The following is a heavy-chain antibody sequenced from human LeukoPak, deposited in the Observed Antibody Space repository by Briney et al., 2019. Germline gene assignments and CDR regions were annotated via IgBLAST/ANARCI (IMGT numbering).Heavy chain of an antibody. CDR3: ARLTGARTIYDY. D-gene: IGHD1-26*01. V-gene: IGHV3-7*01. CDR1: VFTFRTYW. Sequence: GGSLRLSCAASVFTFRTYWISWVRQAPGKGLEWVASINQGGSETYYVESVKGRFTISRDNAMNSFFLQMNSLRAEDTAAYYCARLTGARTIYDYWGQGTLVTVSS. J-gene: IGHJ4*02. CDR2: INQGGSET.